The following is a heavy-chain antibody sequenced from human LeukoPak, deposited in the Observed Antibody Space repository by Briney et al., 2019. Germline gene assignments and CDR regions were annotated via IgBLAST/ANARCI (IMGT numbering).Heavy chain of an antibody. D-gene: IGHD4-23*01. CDR1: GGSISSGGYY. CDR3: AREWGQWTTVVTPWYWFDP. J-gene: IGHJ5*02. V-gene: IGHV4-31*03. CDR2: IYYSGST. Sequence: SQTLSLTCTVSGGSISSGGYYWSWIRQHPGKGLEWIGYIYYSGSTYYNPSLKSRVTISVDTSKNQFSLKLSSVTAADTAVYYCAREWGQWTTVVTPWYWFDPWGRGTLVTVSS.